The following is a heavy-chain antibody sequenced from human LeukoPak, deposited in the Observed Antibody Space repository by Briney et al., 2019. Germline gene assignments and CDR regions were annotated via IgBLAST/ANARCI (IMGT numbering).Heavy chain of an antibody. CDR3: AKRGDRSGWSYCFDY. Sequence: HAGGSLRLSCAASGFTFTNYAMSWVRQAPGKGLEWVSAISGSGTSTYYADSVKGRFAISRDNSENTLYLQMSSLTDEDTAVYFCAKRGDRSGWSYCFDYWGQGTLVTVSS. CDR2: ISGSGTST. J-gene: IGHJ4*02. D-gene: IGHD6-19*01. V-gene: IGHV3-23*01. CDR1: GFTFTNYA.